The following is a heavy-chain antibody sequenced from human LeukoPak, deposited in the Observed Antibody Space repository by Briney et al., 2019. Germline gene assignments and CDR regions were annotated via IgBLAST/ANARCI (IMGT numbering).Heavy chain of an antibody. J-gene: IGHJ4*02. D-gene: IGHD3-22*01. CDR1: GGSISSGGYS. Sequence: PSETLSLTCTVSGGSISSGGYSWSWIRQHPGKGLEWIGYIYYSGSTYYNPSLKSRVTISVDTSKNQFSLKLSSVTAADTAVYYCARARYDSSGYYYQPPIEDFDYWGQGTLVTVSS. CDR3: ARARYDSSGYYYQPPIEDFDY. CDR2: IYYSGST. V-gene: IGHV4-31*03.